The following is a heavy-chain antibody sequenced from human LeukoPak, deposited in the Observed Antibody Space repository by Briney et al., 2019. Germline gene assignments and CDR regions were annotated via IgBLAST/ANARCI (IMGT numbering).Heavy chain of an antibody. D-gene: IGHD4-17*01. V-gene: IGHV4-59*01. CDR3: ARTLGTTGFDY. CDR2: IYYSGST. CDR1: GGSISSYY. Sequence: SETLSLTCTVSGGSISSYYWSWIRQPPGKGLEWIGYIYYSGSTNYNPSLKSRVTISVDTSKNQFSLKLSSVTAADTAVYYCARTLGTTGFDYWGQGTLVIVSS. J-gene: IGHJ4*02.